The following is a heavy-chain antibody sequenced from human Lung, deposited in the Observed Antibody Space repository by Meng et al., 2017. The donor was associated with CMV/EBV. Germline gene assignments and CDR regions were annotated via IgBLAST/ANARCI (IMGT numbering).Heavy chain of an antibody. CDR3: AREAAGDYDGSCPVDY. J-gene: IGHJ4*02. CDR2: VNHRGSS. Sequence: LSLXCNGSGGSFSHNYWSWIRQLPGKGLEWIGEVNHRGSSNYNPSLMSRVTISVDTSKKQCSLKMSSVTAADKAVYYCAREAAGDYDGSCPVDYWGQGXLVTVSS. V-gene: IGHV4-34*01. CDR1: GGSFSHNY. D-gene: IGHD3-22*01.